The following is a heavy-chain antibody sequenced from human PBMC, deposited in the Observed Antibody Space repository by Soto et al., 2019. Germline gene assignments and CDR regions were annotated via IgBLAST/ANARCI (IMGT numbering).Heavy chain of an antibody. Sequence: RSLPCTVSGGSISDYYWSWIRQPPGKGLEWIGYIFYSGSTNYNPSLKSRVTISVDTSRNQFSLKLSSVAAADTAVYYCARRASWLFDYWGQGTLVTVSS. CDR2: IFYSGST. D-gene: IGHD6-13*01. CDR1: GGSISDYY. V-gene: IGHV4-59*01. J-gene: IGHJ4*02. CDR3: ARRASWLFDY.